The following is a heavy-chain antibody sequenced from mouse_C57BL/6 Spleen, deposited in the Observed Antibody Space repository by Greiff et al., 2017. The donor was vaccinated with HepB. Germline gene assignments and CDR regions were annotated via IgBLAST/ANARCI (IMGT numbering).Heavy chain of an antibody. CDR1: GFSLTSYG. D-gene: IGHD3-3*01. J-gene: IGHJ1*03. CDR2: IWSGGST. CDR3: ARREGHFDV. Sequence: VQLQQSGPGLVQPSQSLSITCTVSGFSLTSYGVHWVRQSPGKGLEWLGVIWSGGSTDYNAAFISRLSISKDNSKSQVFFKMNSLQADDTAIYYCARREGHFDVWGTGTTVTVSS. V-gene: IGHV2-2*01.